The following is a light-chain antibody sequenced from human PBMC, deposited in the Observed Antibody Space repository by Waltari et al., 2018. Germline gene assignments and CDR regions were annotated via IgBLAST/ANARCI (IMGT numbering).Light chain of an antibody. CDR3: QQYYSTPIT. J-gene: IGKJ5*01. V-gene: IGKV4-1*01. CDR2: WAS. Sequence: DIVMTQSPDSLAVSLGERATINCTSSQGVLYSSNNKNYLAWYQQKPGQPPKLLIYWASTRESGVPDRFSGSGSGTDFTLTISSLQAEDVAVYYCQQYYSTPITFGQGTRLEIK. CDR1: QGVLYSSNNKNY.